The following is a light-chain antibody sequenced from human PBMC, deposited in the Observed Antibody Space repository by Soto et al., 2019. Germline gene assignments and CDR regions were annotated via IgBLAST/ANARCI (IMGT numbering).Light chain of an antibody. V-gene: IGLV2-14*01. CDR1: TSDVGGYNY. CDR3: CSFTRSNSLV. J-gene: IGLJ2*01. CDR2: EVS. Sequence: QSAPTQPASVSGSPGQSITISCTGTTSDVGGYNYVSWYQQRPGRAPQLMIYEVSDRPSGVSSRFSGSKSGNTASLTISGLQAEDEAYYYCCSFTRSNSLVFGGGTKLTVL.